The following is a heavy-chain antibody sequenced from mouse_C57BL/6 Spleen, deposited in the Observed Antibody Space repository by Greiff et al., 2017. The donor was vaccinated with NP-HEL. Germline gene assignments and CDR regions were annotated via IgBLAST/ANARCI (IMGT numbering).Heavy chain of an antibody. CDR2: IDPNSGGT. CDR3: ARGITLSTVVAPYAMDY. V-gene: IGHV1-72*01. D-gene: IGHD1-1*01. J-gene: IGHJ4*01. CDR1: GYTFTSYW. Sequence: QVQLQQPGAELVKPGASVKLSCKASGYTFTSYWMHWVKQRPGRGLEWIGRIDPNSGGTKYNEKFKSKATLTVDKPSSTAYMQLSSLTSEDSAVYYCARGITLSTVVAPYAMDYWGQGTSVTVSS.